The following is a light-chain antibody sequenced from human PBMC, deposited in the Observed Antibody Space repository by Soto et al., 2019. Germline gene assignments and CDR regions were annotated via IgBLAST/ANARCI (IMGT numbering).Light chain of an antibody. CDR1: SSDVGGYNY. CDR2: DVS. CDR3: SSYTSSSTLV. Sequence: QSVLTQPASVSGSPGQAITISCTGTSSDVGGYNYFSWYQHHPGKAPQLMIYDVSNRPSGVSNRFAGSKSGNTASLTFSGLQAEDEADYYCSSYTSSSTLVFGGGTKLTVL. J-gene: IGLJ2*01. V-gene: IGLV2-14*03.